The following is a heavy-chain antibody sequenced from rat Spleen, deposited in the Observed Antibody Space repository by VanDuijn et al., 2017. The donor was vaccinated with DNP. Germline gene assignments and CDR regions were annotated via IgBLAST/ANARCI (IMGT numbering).Heavy chain of an antibody. J-gene: IGHJ4*01. CDR1: GFTFSDYY. CDR3: ARQEDYGYNLYVMDA. D-gene: IGHD1-9*01. CDR2: ISYEGSST. V-gene: IGHV5-22*01. Sequence: EVQLVESGGGLVQPGRSLKLSCAASGFTFSDYYMAWVRQAPKKGLEWVVSISYEGSSTYYGDSVKGRFTISRDNAKSTLYLQMNSLRSEDTATYYCARQEDYGYNLYVMDAWGQGTSVTVSS.